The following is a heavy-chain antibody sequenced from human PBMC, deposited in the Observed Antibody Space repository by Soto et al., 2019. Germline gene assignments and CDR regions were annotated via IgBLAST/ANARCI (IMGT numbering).Heavy chain of an antibody. CDR3: ARDSHTELRFLEWSKRPPDYYYGMDV. J-gene: IGHJ6*02. V-gene: IGHV4-31*11. Sequence: PSETLSLTCAVSGGSISSGGYYWSWIRQHPGKGLEWIGYIYYSGSTYYNPSLKSRVTISVDTSKNQFSLKLSSVTAADTAVYYCARDSHTELRFLEWSKRPPDYYYGMDVWGQGTTVTVSS. D-gene: IGHD3-3*01. CDR1: GGSISSGGYY. CDR2: IYYSGST.